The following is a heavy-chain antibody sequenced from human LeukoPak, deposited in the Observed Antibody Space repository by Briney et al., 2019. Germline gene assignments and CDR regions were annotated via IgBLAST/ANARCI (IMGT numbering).Heavy chain of an antibody. J-gene: IGHJ4*02. D-gene: IGHD6-13*01. Sequence: ASVKVSCKASGYTFTSYGISWVRQAPGQGLEWMGWISAYNGNTNYAQKLQGRVTMTRNTSISTAYMELSSLRSEDTAVYYCASGGRQQLSLWGQGTLVTVSS. V-gene: IGHV1-18*01. CDR1: GYTFTSYG. CDR2: ISAYNGNT. CDR3: ASGGRQQLSL.